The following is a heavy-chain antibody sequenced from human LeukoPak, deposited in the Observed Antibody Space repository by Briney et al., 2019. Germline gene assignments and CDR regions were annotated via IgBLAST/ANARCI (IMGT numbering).Heavy chain of an antibody. CDR1: GFTFSSYG. D-gene: IGHD6-6*01. V-gene: IGHV3-30*02. Sequence: GGSLRLSCAAYGFTFSSYGMHWVRQAPGKGLEWVAFIRYDGGNKYYADSVKGRFTISRDNSKNTLYLQMNSLRAEDTAVYYCAKVASIAARPSPFDYWGQGTLVTVSS. CDR3: AKVASIAARPSPFDY. CDR2: IRYDGGNK. J-gene: IGHJ4*02.